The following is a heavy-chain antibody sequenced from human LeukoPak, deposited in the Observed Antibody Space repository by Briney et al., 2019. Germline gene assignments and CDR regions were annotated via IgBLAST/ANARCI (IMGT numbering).Heavy chain of an antibody. V-gene: IGHV3-23*01. D-gene: IGHD1-26*01. Sequence: QPGGTLRLSCAASGFTFNTYGMSWVRQAPGKGLEWVSGISGSGGATYYADSVEGRFTISRDNSKNTLFLQMNSLRPEDTAVYYCAKSAKYFVGANLVYFFENWGQGTLVTVAS. CDR3: AKSAKYFVGANLVYFFEN. J-gene: IGHJ4*02. CDR2: ISGSGGAT. CDR1: GFTFNTYG.